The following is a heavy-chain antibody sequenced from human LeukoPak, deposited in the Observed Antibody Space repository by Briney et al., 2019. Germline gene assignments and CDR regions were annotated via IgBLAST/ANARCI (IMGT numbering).Heavy chain of an antibody. Sequence: SETLSLTCTVSGGSISSYDWSWIRQPAGKGLEWIGRTYTSGSTNYNPSLKSRVTMSVDMSKNQFSLKLSSMIAADTAVYYCARVSSSWYQGWYFDLWGRGTLVTVPS. D-gene: IGHD6-13*01. CDR1: GGSISSYD. CDR3: ARVSSSWYQGWYFDL. V-gene: IGHV4-4*07. J-gene: IGHJ2*01. CDR2: TYTSGST.